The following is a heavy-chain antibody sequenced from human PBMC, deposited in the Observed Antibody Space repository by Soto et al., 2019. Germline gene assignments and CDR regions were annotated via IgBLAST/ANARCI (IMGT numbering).Heavy chain of an antibody. J-gene: IGHJ4*02. CDR1: GFTFSSYW. CDR2: IKQDGSEK. V-gene: IGHV3-7*03. CDR3: ARATYGDNEPPFDY. Sequence: GGSLSLSCAASGFTFSSYWMSWVRQAPGKGLEWVANIKQDGSEKYYVDSVKGRFTISRDNAKNSLYLQMNSLRAEDTAVYYCARATYGDNEPPFDYWGQGTLVTVSS. D-gene: IGHD4-17*01.